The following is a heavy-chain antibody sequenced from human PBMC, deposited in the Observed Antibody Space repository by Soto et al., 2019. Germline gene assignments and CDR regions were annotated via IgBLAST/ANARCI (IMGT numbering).Heavy chain of an antibody. D-gene: IGHD4-17*01. Sequence: GGSLRLSCAASGFTFSSYSMNWVRQAPGKGLEWVSYISSSSSTIYYADSVKGRFTISRDNAKNSLYLQMNSLRAEDTAVYYCARGGRGGLTTVTTSDYWGQGTLVTVSS. CDR1: GFTFSSYS. V-gene: IGHV3-48*01. J-gene: IGHJ4*02. CDR2: ISSSSSTI. CDR3: ARGGRGGLTTVTTSDY.